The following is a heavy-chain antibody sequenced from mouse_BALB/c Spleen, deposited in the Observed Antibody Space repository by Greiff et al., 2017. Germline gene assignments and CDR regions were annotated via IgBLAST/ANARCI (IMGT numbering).Heavy chain of an antibody. CDR3: AYYDQAMDY. CDR2: ISYSGST. J-gene: IGHJ4*01. D-gene: IGHD2-4*01. V-gene: IGHV3-2*02. CDR1: GYSFTSDYV. Sequence: DVQLQESGPGLVKPSQSLSLTCTVTGYSFTSDYVWYWIRQSPGNLLEWMGYISYSGSTSYNPSLKSRISITRDTSKNQFFLQLNSVTTEDTATYYCAYYDQAMDYWGQGTSVTVSS.